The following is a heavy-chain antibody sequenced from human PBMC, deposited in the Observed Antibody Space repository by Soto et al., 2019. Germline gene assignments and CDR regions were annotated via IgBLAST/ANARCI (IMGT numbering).Heavy chain of an antibody. CDR2: IYYSGST. Sequence: SETLSLTCTVSGGSISSYYWSWIRQPPGKGLEWIGYIYYSGSTNYNPSLKSRVTISVDTSKNQFSLKLSSVTAADTAVYYCARHAPSIAARGKRYYFDYWGQGTLVTVSS. CDR3: ARHAPSIAARGKRYYFDY. J-gene: IGHJ4*02. D-gene: IGHD6-6*01. CDR1: GGSISSYY. V-gene: IGHV4-59*08.